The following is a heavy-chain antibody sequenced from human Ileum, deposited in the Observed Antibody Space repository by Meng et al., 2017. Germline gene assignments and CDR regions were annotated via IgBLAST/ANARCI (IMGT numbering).Heavy chain of an antibody. CDR1: GGSISSGGYY. D-gene: IGHD3-10*01. CDR2: IYYSRST. Sequence: SETLSPTCTVPGGSISSGGYYWSWIRQHPGKGLEWIGYIYYSRSTYYNPSLQSRVTISVDTSKNQFSLTLSSVTAADTAVYYCARDLWFGESRWFDPWGQGTLVTVSS. V-gene: IGHV4-31*03. J-gene: IGHJ5*02. CDR3: ARDLWFGESRWFDP.